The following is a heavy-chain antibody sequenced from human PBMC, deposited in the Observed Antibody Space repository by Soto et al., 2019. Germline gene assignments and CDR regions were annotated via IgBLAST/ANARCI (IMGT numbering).Heavy chain of an antibody. CDR3: TTERDY. J-gene: IGHJ4*02. Sequence: HPGGSLRLSCATTGLNFSGSAMHWARQASGKGLEWVSRIRSRPHNYATTYAASVEGRFTISRDDSKNMVYLQMNGLKTEDTAVYYCTTERDYWGRGTLVTVSS. CDR1: GLNFSGSA. CDR2: IRSRPHNYAT. V-gene: IGHV3-73*01.